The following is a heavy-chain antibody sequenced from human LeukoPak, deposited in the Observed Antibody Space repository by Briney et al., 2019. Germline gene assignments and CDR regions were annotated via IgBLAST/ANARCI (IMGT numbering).Heavy chain of an antibody. D-gene: IGHD6-19*01. Sequence: SETLSLTCSVSGGSIINYYWSWIRQPAGKGLEWIGRIHSNGGTDYNPSLKSRVTMSVDTSKNQFSLKLSSVTAADTAVYYCASGVSSGWYDFDYWGQGTLVTVSS. CDR2: IHSNGGT. V-gene: IGHV4-4*07. CDR3: ASGVSSGWYDFDY. J-gene: IGHJ4*02. CDR1: GGSIINYY.